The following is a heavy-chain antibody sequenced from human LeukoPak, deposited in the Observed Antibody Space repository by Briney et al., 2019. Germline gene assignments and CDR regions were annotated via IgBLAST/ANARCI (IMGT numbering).Heavy chain of an antibody. D-gene: IGHD6-13*01. Sequence: PGGSLRLSCAVSGFTLSSYWMSWVRQAPGKGLEWVANIKQDGSEKYYVDSVKGRFTISRDNAKNSLYLQMNSLRSEDTAVYYCAKTPYSNSWYRLDYWGQGALVAVSS. CDR3: AKTPYSNSWYRLDY. J-gene: IGHJ4*02. V-gene: IGHV3-7*01. CDR2: IKQDGSEK. CDR1: GFTLSSYW.